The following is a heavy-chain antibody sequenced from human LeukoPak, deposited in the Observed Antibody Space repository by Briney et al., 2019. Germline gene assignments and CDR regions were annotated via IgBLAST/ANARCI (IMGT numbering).Heavy chain of an antibody. D-gene: IGHD3-9*01. J-gene: IGHJ3*02. CDR1: GGTFSSYA. V-gene: IGHV1-69*01. Sequence: SVKVSCKASGGTFSSYAISWVRQAPGQGLEWMGGIIPIFGTANYAQKFQGRVTITADESTSTAYMELSSLRSEDTAVYCCASSRHKNLLVTDIWGQGTMVTVSS. CDR2: IIPIFGTA. CDR3: ASSRHKNLLVTDI.